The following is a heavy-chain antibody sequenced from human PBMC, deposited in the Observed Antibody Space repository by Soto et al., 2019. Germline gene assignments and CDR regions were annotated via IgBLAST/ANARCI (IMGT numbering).Heavy chain of an antibody. V-gene: IGHV1-2*04. CDR2: INPNSGGT. Sequence: ASVKVSCKASGYTFTGYYMHWVRQAPGQGLEWMGWINPNSGGTNYAQKFQGWVTMTRDTSISTAYMELSRLRSDDTAVYYCARGGEPVRAASYYYYYMDVWGKGTTVTVSS. CDR3: ARGGEPVRAASYYYYYMDV. J-gene: IGHJ6*03. CDR1: GYTFTGYY. D-gene: IGHD3-16*01.